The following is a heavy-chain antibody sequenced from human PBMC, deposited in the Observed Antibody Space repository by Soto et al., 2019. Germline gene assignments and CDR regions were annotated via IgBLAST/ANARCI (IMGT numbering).Heavy chain of an antibody. V-gene: IGHV3-21*01. J-gene: IGHJ6*03. Sequence: SLSLSCPASHFSFSDSTMTWARQAPGKGLAWVASISKNSNYIYYADSVQGRFTISRDNAKHSLFLQMDSLKAEDTALYYCTRRGTGTVGTTAFVAFAGWGKAMKVTVYS. D-gene: IGHD1-26*01. CDR3: TRRGTGTVGTTAFVAFAG. CDR1: HFSFSDST. CDR2: ISKNSNYI.